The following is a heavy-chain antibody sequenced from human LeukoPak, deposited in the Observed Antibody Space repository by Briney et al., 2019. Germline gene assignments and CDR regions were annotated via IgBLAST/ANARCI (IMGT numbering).Heavy chain of an antibody. J-gene: IGHJ3*02. Sequence: SETLSLTCTVSGGSISSYYWSWIRQPPGKGLEWIGYIYYSGSTNYNPSLKSRVTISVDTSKNQFSLKLSSVTAADTAVYYCARRKYSSSSLAHAFDIWGQGTMVTVSS. CDR2: IYYSGST. V-gene: IGHV4-59*08. CDR3: ARRKYSSSSLAHAFDI. CDR1: GGSISSYY. D-gene: IGHD6-6*01.